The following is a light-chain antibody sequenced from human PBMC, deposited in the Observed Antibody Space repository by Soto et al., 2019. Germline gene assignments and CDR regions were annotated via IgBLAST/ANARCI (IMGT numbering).Light chain of an antibody. CDR2: KAS. V-gene: IGKV1-5*03. CDR3: AHYNSYPCT. CDR1: QSISSW. J-gene: IGKJ1*01. Sequence: DIQMTQSPSTLSASVGDRVTITCRASQSISSWLDWYQQKPGKAPKLLLYKASSLESGVPSRFSGSGSGKEFTLTISRLQSDDFATYYGAHYNSYPCTCGQGTKVESK.